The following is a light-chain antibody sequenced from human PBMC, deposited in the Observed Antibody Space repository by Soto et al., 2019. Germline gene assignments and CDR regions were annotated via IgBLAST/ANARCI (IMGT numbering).Light chain of an antibody. CDR3: QSYDNSLTEWV. Sequence: QSVLTQPPSVSGAPGQRVTISCTGSSSNIGAGFDVHWYQQLPGTAPKLLIYGNNNRPSGVPDRFSGSKSAISASLVITGLQADDEADYYCQSYDNSLTEWVFGGGTKLTVL. CDR1: SSNIGAGFD. J-gene: IGLJ3*02. V-gene: IGLV1-40*01. CDR2: GNN.